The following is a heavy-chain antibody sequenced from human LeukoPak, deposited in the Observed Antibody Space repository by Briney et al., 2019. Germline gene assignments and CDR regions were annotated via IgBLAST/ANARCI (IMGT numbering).Heavy chain of an antibody. Sequence: GSVKVSCKASGYTFTSYAMHWVRQAPGQRLEWMGWINAGKGNTKYSQKCQGRVTITRDTSASTAYMELSSLRSEDTAVYYCARGIYYYGSRSYYNVPFDYWGQGTLVTVSS. V-gene: IGHV1-3*01. CDR1: GYTFTSYA. D-gene: IGHD3-10*01. J-gene: IGHJ4*02. CDR3: ARGIYYYGSRSYYNVPFDY. CDR2: INAGKGNT.